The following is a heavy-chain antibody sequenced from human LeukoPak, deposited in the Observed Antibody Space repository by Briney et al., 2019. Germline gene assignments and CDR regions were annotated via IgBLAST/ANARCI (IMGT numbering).Heavy chain of an antibody. CDR1: GYTFTSYY. Sequence: ASVKVSCKASGYTFTSYYMHWVRQAPGQGLEWMGIINPSGGSTSYAQKFQGRVTITTDESTSTAYMELSSLRSEDTAVYYCARVRDGSGSYYTNWFDPWGQGTLVTVSS. CDR2: INPSGGST. J-gene: IGHJ5*02. V-gene: IGHV1-46*01. D-gene: IGHD3-10*01. CDR3: ARVRDGSGSYYTNWFDP.